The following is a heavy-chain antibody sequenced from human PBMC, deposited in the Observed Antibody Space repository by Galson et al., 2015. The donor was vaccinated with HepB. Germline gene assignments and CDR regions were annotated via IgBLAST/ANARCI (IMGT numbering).Heavy chain of an antibody. J-gene: IGHJ5*02. CDR1: GFTFNTYP. CDR3: AKVDIVVVGAVTT. Sequence: SLRLSCAASGFTFNTYPMSWVRHVPGRGLEWVATINSGGGGLYYVDSVKGRFTISRDNSKNILHLQMTGLRAEDTAVYYCAKVDIVVVGAVTTWGQGTLVTVSS. CDR2: INSGGGGL. D-gene: IGHD2-15*01. V-gene: IGHV3-23*01.